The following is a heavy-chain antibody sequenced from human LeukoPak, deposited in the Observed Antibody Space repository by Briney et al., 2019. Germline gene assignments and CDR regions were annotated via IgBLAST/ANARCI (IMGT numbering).Heavy chain of an antibody. J-gene: IGHJ4*02. CDR3: ARANRFGFGELYGFDY. CDR2: IIPILGTA. Sequence: SVKVSCKASGGTFSSYAISWVRQAPGQGLEWMGGIIPILGTANYAQKFQGRVTITADESTSTAYMELSSLRSEDTAVYYCARANRFGFGELYGFDYWGQGTLVTVSS. D-gene: IGHD3-10*01. V-gene: IGHV1-69*13. CDR1: GGTFSSYA.